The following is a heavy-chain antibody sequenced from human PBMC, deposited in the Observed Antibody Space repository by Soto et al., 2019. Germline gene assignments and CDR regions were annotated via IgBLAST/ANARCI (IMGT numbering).Heavy chain of an antibody. D-gene: IGHD5-12*01. CDR1: GRTFSSYA. CDR2: IIPIFGTA. V-gene: IGHV1-69*01. J-gene: IGHJ4*01. Sequence: ASVKVPCKASGRTFSSYAISWVRQAPGQGLEWMGGIIPIFGTANYAQKFQGRVTITADESTSTAYMELSSLRSEDTAVYYGAKGLAITAWYYFDFWGHGSLVAVSS. CDR3: AKGLAITAWYYFDF.